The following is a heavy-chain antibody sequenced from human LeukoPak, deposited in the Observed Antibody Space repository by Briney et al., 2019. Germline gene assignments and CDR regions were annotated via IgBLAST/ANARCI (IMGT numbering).Heavy chain of an antibody. CDR1: GGSISSYY. J-gene: IGHJ6*02. V-gene: IGHV4-59*01. D-gene: IGHD4-23*01. Sequence: SETLSLTRTVSGGSISSYYWSWIRQPPGKGLEWIGYIYYSGSTTYNPSLQSRVTISVDTSKNQFSLKLSSVTAAAAAVYYCARDSTVVTAYGMDVWGQGTTVTVSS. CDR2: IYYSGST. CDR3: ARDSTVVTAYGMDV.